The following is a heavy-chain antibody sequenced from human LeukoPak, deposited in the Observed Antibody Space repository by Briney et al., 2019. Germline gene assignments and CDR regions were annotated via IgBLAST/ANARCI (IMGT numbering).Heavy chain of an antibody. Sequence: GGSLRLSCAASGFTFSSYWMSWVRQAPGKGLEWVANIKQDGSEKYYVDSVKGRFTISRDNVKNSLYLQMNSLRAEDTAVYYCASDYYYDSSGYYYAFDYWGQGTLVTVSS. CDR1: GFTFSSYW. CDR3: ASDYYYDSSGYYYAFDY. D-gene: IGHD3-22*01. V-gene: IGHV3-7*01. CDR2: IKQDGSEK. J-gene: IGHJ4*02.